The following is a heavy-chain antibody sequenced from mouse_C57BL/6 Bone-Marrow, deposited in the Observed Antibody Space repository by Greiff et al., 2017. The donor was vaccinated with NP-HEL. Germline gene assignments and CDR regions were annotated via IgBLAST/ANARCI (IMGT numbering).Heavy chain of an antibody. D-gene: IGHD4-1*01. CDR1: GYTFTNYW. J-gene: IGHJ1*03. CDR3: AREGTGTWDFDV. Sequence: QVQLQQSGAELVRPGTSVKMSCKASGYTFTNYWIGWAKQRPGHGLEWIGDIYPGGGYTNYNEKFKGKATLTAVKSSSTAYMQFSSLTSEDSAIYYCAREGTGTWDFDVWGTGTTVTVSS. CDR2: IYPGGGYT. V-gene: IGHV1-63*01.